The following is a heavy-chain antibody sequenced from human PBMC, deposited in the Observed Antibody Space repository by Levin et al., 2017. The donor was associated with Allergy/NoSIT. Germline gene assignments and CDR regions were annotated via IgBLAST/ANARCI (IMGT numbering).Heavy chain of an antibody. Sequence: SVKVSCEASGGTFSSYAISWVRQAPGQGLEWMGGIIPIFGTANYAQKFQGRVTITADESTSTAYMELSSLRSEDTAVYYCARNVVLGNYYYYYMDVWGKGTTVTVSS. V-gene: IGHV1-69*13. CDR2: IIPIFGTA. CDR3: ARNVVLGNYYYYYMDV. CDR1: GGTFSSYA. D-gene: IGHD2-8*01. J-gene: IGHJ6*03.